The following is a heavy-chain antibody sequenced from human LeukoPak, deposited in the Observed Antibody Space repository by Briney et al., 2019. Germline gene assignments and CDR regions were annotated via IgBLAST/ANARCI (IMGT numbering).Heavy chain of an antibody. V-gene: IGHV4-61*02. CDR2: IYTSGST. Sequence: SETLSLTCTVSGGSISSGSYYWSWIRQPAGKGLEWIGRIYTSGSTNYNPSLKSRVTISVDTSKNQFSLKLSSVTAADTAVYYCARARRVVAAMGIFDYWGQGTLVTVSS. CDR1: GGSISSGSYY. CDR3: ARARRVVAAMGIFDY. D-gene: IGHD2-15*01. J-gene: IGHJ4*02.